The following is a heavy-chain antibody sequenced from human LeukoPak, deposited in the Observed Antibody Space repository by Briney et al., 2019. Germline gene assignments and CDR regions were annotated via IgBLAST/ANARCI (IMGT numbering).Heavy chain of an antibody. CDR1: GVSFTSHY. Sequence: PSETLSLTCTVSGVSFTSHYWTWIRQSPGTGLEWIGYISYTGSTNYNPSLKSRVTISKDISKNQFSLKLTSVTAADTAVYYCAKDGRQWELAPDHCGQGTLVTVSS. V-gene: IGHV4-59*11. D-gene: IGHD1-26*01. CDR2: ISYTGST. J-gene: IGHJ4*02. CDR3: AKDGRQWELAPDH.